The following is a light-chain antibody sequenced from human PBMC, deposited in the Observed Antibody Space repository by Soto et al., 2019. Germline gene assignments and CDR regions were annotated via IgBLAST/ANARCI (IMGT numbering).Light chain of an antibody. Sequence: EMVLTQSPATLSLSPGESATLSCRASENVGLNFAWYQQKSGQPPRLLIHTASSRATGIPARFSGSGSRTDFTLTITSLEPEDIALFYCQQYNNWPYTFGQGTRLEIK. CDR3: QQYNNWPYT. CDR2: TAS. J-gene: IGKJ2*01. CDR1: ENVGLN. V-gene: IGKV3D-15*01.